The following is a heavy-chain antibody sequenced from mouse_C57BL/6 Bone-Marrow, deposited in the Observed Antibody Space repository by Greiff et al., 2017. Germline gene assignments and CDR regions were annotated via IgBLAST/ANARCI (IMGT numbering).Heavy chain of an antibody. CDR2: INPNNGGT. CDR3: VEASAVGYAMDY. Sequence: EVQLQQSGPELVKPGASVKISCKASGYTFTDYYMNWVKQSHGKSLEWIGDINPNNGGTSYNQKFKGKATLTVDKSSSTAYMELRSLTSEDSAVYYCVEASAVGYAMDYWGRGTSDTVSA. V-gene: IGHV1-26*01. D-gene: IGHD1-1*01. J-gene: IGHJ4*01. CDR1: GYTFTDYY.